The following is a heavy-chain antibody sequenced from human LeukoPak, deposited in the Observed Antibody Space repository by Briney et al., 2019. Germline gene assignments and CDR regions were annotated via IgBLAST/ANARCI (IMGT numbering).Heavy chain of an antibody. CDR2: ISGSGGST. V-gene: IGHV3-23*01. Sequence: PGASLRLSCAASGFTFSSYAMSWVRQAPGKGLEWVSEISGSGGSTYYADSVKGRFTISRDNSKNTLYLQMNSLRVEDTAVYYCAKDADPRPFYFDYWGQGILATVSS. J-gene: IGHJ4*02. CDR3: AKDADPRPFYFDY. CDR1: GFTFSSYA.